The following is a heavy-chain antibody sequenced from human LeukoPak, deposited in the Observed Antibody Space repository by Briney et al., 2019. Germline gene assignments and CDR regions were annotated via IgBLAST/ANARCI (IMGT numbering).Heavy chain of an antibody. D-gene: IGHD3-22*01. CDR3: AREGYYYDTRGGDY. Sequence: ASVKVSCKTSGYTFTDYYMHWVRQAPGQGLEWMGCISAYNGNTSYAQKLQGRVTMTTDTSTSTAYMELRSLRSDDTAVYYCAREGYYYDTRGGDYWGQGTLVTVSS. CDR1: GYTFTDYY. CDR2: ISAYNGNT. J-gene: IGHJ4*02. V-gene: IGHV1-18*04.